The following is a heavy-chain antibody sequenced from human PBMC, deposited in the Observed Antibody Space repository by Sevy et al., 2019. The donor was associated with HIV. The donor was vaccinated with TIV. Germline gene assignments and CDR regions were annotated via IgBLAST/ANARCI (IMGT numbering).Heavy chain of an antibody. J-gene: IGHJ4*02. CDR3: ANPPYGYLDLDY. D-gene: IGHD5-18*01. Sequence: GGSLRLSCAASGFTFSNYAMSWVRQAPGRGLEWISFISGSGDDTFYTDSVKGRFVVSRDNSNNTLFLQMNALRAEDTATYYCANPPYGYLDLDYWGQGTLVTVSS. V-gene: IGHV3-23*01. CDR1: GFTFSNYA. CDR2: ISGSGDDT.